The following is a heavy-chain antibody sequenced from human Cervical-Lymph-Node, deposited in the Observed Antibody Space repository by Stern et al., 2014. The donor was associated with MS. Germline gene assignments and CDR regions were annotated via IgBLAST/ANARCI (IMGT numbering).Heavy chain of an antibody. CDR3: ARGYCSSTSCSDYFDY. CDR1: GYTFTGYY. CDR2: INPNSGGT. V-gene: IGHV1-2*04. D-gene: IGHD2-2*01. Sequence: MQLVESGAEVKKPGASVKVSCKASGYTFTGYYMHWVRQAPGQGLEWMGWINPNSGGTNDAQKFQGWVTMTRDTSISTAYMELSRLRSDDTAVYYCARGYCSSTSCSDYFDYWGQGTLVTVSS. J-gene: IGHJ4*02.